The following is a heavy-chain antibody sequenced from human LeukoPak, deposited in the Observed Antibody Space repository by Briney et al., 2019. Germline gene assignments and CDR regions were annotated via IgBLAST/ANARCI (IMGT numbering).Heavy chain of an antibody. CDR3: AGVHPPFDY. CDR1: GGSISSYY. CDR2: IYYSGST. V-gene: IGHV4-59*12. Sequence: PSETLSLTCTVSGGSISSYYWSWIRQPPGKGLEWIGYIYYSGSTNYNPSLKSRVTISVDTSKNQFSLKLSSVTAADTAVYYCAGVHPPFDYWGQGTLVTVSS. J-gene: IGHJ4*02.